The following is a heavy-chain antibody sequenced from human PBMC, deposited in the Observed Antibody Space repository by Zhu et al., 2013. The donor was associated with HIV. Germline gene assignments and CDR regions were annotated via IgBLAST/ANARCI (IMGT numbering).Heavy chain of an antibody. D-gene: IGHD3-10*01. CDR2: FDPEHGKT. J-gene: IGHJ5*02. CDR1: GHPLSELF. V-gene: IGHV1-24*01. Sequence: QVQLIQSGTEVKKPGAPVKVSCKVSGHPLSELFMNWVRQAPGKGLEWMGGFDPEHGKTVYAQKFQGRVTMTADTSTNTAYMELRSLRSEDTAVYYCALKWFGGVFDPWGQGAQVIVSS. CDR3: ALKWFGGVFDP.